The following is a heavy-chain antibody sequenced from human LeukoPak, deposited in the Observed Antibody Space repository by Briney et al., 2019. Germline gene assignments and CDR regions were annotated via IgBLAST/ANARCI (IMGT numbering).Heavy chain of an antibody. D-gene: IGHD3-10*01. Sequence: SETLSLTCTVSGGSISSSSYYWGWIRQPPGKGLEWIGSIYYSGSTYYNPSLKSRVTISVDTSKNQFSLKLSSLTAADTAVYYCARRDPRGVIGHWGQGTLVTVSS. V-gene: IGHV4-39*07. CDR2: IYYSGST. J-gene: IGHJ4*02. CDR1: GGSISSSSYY. CDR3: ARRDPRGVIGH.